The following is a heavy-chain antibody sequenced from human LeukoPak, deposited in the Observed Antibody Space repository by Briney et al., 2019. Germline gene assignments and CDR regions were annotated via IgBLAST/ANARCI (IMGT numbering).Heavy chain of an antibody. D-gene: IGHD7-27*01. Sequence: PSQTLSLTCAISGHSVSSNGAAWNWIRQSPSRGLEWLGRTYYRSKWYNDYAVSVKSRITINPDTSKNQFSLQLNSVTPEDTAVYYCARNWVSSHYYGMDVWGKGTTVTVSS. CDR2: TYYRSKWYN. J-gene: IGHJ6*04. CDR1: GHSVSSNGAA. CDR3: ARNWVSSHYYGMDV. V-gene: IGHV6-1*01.